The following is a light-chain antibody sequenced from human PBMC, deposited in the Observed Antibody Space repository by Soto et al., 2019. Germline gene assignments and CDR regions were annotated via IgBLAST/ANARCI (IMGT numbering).Light chain of an antibody. V-gene: IGKV3-11*01. CDR2: DTS. CDR3: QQRNSWPPTFT. Sequence: EIVLTQSPATLSLSPGERATLSCRASQSVGSFLAWYQQKLGQAPRLLIYDTSIRATGIPARFSGSGSGTDFTLTISSLEPEDFAVYYCQQRNSWPPTFTFGQGTRLEIK. CDR1: QSVGSF. J-gene: IGKJ5*01.